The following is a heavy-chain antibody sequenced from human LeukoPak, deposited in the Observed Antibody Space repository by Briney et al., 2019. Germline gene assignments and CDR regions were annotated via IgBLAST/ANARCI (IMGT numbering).Heavy chain of an antibody. J-gene: IGHJ2*01. D-gene: IGHD3-3*01. Sequence: GGSLRLSCAASGFTFSSYSMNWVRQAPGKGLEWVSYISSSSSTIYYADSVKGRFTISRDNAKNSLYLQMNSLRAEDTAVYYCARGPTIFGVVFPYWYFDLWGRGTLVTVSS. V-gene: IGHV3-48*01. CDR2: ISSSSSTI. CDR1: GFTFSSYS. CDR3: ARGPTIFGVVFPYWYFDL.